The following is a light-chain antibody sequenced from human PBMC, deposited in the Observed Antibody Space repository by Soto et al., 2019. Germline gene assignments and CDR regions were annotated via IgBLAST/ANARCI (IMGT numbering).Light chain of an antibody. V-gene: IGLV2-8*01. CDR2: EVT. CDR3: SSYACSNNLV. CDR1: SSDVGGYNY. Sequence: QSALTQPPSASGSPGQSVTISCTGTSSDVGGYNYVSWYQQHPGKAPKLMIYEVTKRPSGVPDRFSASKSGNTASLTVSGLQAEDEADYYCSSYACSNNLVFGTGTKLTVL. J-gene: IGLJ1*01.